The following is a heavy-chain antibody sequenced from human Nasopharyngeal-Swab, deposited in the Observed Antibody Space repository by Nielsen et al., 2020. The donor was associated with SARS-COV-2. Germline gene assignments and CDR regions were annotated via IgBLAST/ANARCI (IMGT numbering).Heavy chain of an antibody. CDR3: ATKLPGIAVAGRGYDWFDP. D-gene: IGHD6-19*01. CDR2: IKHSGST. CDR1: GGSISSYY. V-gene: IGHV4-34*01. J-gene: IGHJ5*02. Sequence: SETLSLTCTVSGGSISSYYWSWIRQPPGKGLEWIGEIKHSGSTNYNPSLKSRVTISVDTSKNQFSLKLSSVTAADTAVYYCATKLPGIAVAGRGYDWFDPWGQGTLVTVSS.